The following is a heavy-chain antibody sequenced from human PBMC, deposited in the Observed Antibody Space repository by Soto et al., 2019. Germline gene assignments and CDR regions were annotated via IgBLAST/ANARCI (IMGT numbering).Heavy chain of an antibody. J-gene: IGHJ5*02. CDR3: ASMCELRLRSPPLWFDP. CDR2: IYSGGST. D-gene: IGHD4-17*01. Sequence: GGSLRLSCAASGFTVSSNYMSWVRQAPGKGLEWVSVIYSGGSTYYADSVKGRFTISRDNSKNTLYLQMNSLRAEDTAVYYCASMCELRLRSPPLWFDPWGQGTLVTVSS. V-gene: IGHV3-66*01. CDR1: GFTVSSNY.